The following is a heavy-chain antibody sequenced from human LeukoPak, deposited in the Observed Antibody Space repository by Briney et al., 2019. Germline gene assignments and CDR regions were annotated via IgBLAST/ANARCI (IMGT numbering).Heavy chain of an antibody. J-gene: IGHJ4*02. CDR2: ISGSGGNT. CDR1: GFTFSNYA. Sequence: GGSLRLSCAASGFTFSNYAMTWVRQAPGEGLVWVSGISGSGGNTYYADSVRGRFTISRDNSKNTLYLQMNSLRADDTAVYYCAKDFGAVAAYGQFYFDYWGPGTLVTVSS. D-gene: IGHD6-19*01. V-gene: IGHV3-23*01. CDR3: AKDFGAVAAYGQFYFDY.